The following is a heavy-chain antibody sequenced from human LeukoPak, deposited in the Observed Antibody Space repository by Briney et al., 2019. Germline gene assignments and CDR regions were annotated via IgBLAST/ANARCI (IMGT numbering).Heavy chain of an antibody. CDR1: GFTFSYYT. D-gene: IGHD3-22*01. J-gene: IGHJ4*02. CDR3: ARGNYLYYYDSSGYYPSDY. V-gene: IGHV3-21*01. Sequence: GGSLRLSCAASGFTFSYYTMNWVRQAPGRGLEWVSSISGISSYIYYADSVKGRFTISRDNAKDSLYLQMNSLRAEDTAVYYCARGNYLYYYDSSGYYPSDYWGQGTLVTVSS. CDR2: ISGISSYI.